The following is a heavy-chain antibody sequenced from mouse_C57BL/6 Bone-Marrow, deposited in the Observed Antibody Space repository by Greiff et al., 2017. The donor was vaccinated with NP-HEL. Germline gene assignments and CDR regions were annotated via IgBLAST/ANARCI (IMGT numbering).Heavy chain of an antibody. CDR3: ARSLYGNYDFDV. D-gene: IGHD2-1*01. CDR2: IYPGSGNT. J-gene: IGHJ1*03. CDR1: GYTFTDYY. V-gene: IGHV1-76*01. Sequence: VQLQQSGAELVRPGASVKLSCKASGYTFTDYYINWVKQRPGQGLEWIARIYPGSGNTYYNEKFKGKATLTAEKSSSTAYMQLSSLTSEDSAVYFCARSLYGNYDFDVWGTGTTVTVSS.